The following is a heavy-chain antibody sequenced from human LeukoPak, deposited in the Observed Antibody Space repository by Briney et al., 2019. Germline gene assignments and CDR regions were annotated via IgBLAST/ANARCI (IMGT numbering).Heavy chain of an antibody. CDR2: INHSGST. CDR1: GGSFSGYY. V-gene: IGHV4-34*01. Sequence: SETLSLTCAVYGGSFSGYYCSWIRQPPGKGLEWIGEINHSGSTNYNPSLKSRVTISVDTSKNQFSLKLSSVTAADTAVYYWARSRLWLFYYYYMDVWGKGTTVTVSS. J-gene: IGHJ6*03. D-gene: IGHD5-18*01. CDR3: ARSRLWLFYYYYMDV.